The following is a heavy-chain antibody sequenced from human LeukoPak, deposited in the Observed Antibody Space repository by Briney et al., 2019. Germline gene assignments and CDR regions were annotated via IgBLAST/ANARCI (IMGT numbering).Heavy chain of an antibody. CDR2: FGGSDRI. J-gene: IGHJ4*02. D-gene: IGHD2-21*02. CDR3: VKDTSRCGGDCPGYFDY. CDR1: GFTFSSFA. Sequence: GGSLRLSCAASGFTFSSFAMSWVRRPPGKGLECVSGFGGSDRIHYADSVKGRFTISRDNSKNTLYLQMDSLRPEDTAVYYCVKDTSRCGGDCPGYFDYWGQGTLVTVSS. V-gene: IGHV3-23*01.